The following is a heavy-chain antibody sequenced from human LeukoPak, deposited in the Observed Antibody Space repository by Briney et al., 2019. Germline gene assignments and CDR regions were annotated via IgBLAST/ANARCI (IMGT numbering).Heavy chain of an antibody. J-gene: IGHJ6*03. CDR1: GYTFTSYY. CDR3: ATMVRGAPSRYYYYYMDV. CDR2: INPRGGST. Sequence: ASVKVSCKASGYTFTSYYMHWVRQAPGQGLEWMGIINPRGGSTSYAQKFQGRVTMTRDMSTSTVYMELSSLRSEDTAVYYCATMVRGAPSRYYYYYMDVWGKGTTVTVSS. V-gene: IGHV1-46*01. D-gene: IGHD3-10*01.